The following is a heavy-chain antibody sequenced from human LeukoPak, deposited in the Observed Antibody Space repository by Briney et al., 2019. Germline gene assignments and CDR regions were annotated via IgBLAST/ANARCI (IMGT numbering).Heavy chain of an antibody. D-gene: IGHD2-2*02. CDR2: IIPIFGTA. CDR1: GGTFSSYA. CDR3: ARASIVVVPAAIPTTYYFDY. Sequence: GASVKVSCKASGGTFSSYAINWVRQAPGQGLEWMGGIIPIFGTANYAQKFQGRVTITADESTSTAYMELSSLRSEDTAVYYCARASIVVVPAAIPTTYYFDYWGQGTLVTVSS. J-gene: IGHJ4*02. V-gene: IGHV1-69*13.